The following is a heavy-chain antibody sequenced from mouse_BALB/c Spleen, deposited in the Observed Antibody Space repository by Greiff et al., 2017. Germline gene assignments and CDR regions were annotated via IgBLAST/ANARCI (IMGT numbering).Heavy chain of an antibody. CDR3: ARHGTLYAMDY. CDR2: INPSNGGT. Sequence: QVQLQQSGAELVKPGASVKLSCKASGYTFTSYYMYWVKQRPGQGLEWIGEINPSNGGTNYNEKFKGKATLTADKSSSTAYMQLSSLTSDDSAVYFCARHGTLYAMDYWGQGTSVTVSS. D-gene: IGHD1-1*01. V-gene: IGHV1-53*01. J-gene: IGHJ4*01. CDR1: GYTFTSYY.